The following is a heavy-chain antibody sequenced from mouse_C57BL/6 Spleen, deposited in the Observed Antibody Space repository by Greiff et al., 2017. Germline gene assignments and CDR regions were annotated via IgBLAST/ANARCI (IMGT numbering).Heavy chain of an antibody. V-gene: IGHV1-54*01. CDR1: GYAFTNYL. J-gene: IGHJ4*01. CDR2: INPGSGGT. D-gene: IGHD1-1*01. Sequence: QVQLQQSGAELVRPGTSVKVSCKASGYAFTNYLIEWVKQRPGQGLEWIGVINPGSGGTNYNEKFKGKATLTADKSTSTAYMQLSSLTSEDSAVYFCARATVVEYAMAYWGQGTSVTVSS. CDR3: ARATVVEYAMAY.